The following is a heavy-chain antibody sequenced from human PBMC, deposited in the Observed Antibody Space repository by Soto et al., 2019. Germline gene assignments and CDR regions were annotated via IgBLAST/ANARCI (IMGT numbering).Heavy chain of an antibody. D-gene: IGHD2-21*01. Sequence: QVQLVESGGGVVQPGRSLRLSCAASGFTFSSYGMHWVGQAPGKGLEWVAVISYDGSNNYYADSVKGRFTISRDNSKNALYLQMNSLRAEDTAVYYCSKDKSIALDIYYFYYWGQGTLFTVSS. J-gene: IGHJ4*02. V-gene: IGHV3-30*18. CDR1: GFTFSSYG. CDR2: ISYDGSNN. CDR3: SKDKSIALDIYYFYY.